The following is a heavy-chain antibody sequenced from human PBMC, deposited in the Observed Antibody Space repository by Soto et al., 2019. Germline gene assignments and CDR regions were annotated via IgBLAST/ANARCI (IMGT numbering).Heavy chain of an antibody. CDR3: ARWDCSSNNCPTNVFDI. V-gene: IGHV1-18*01. D-gene: IGHD2-2*01. CDR1: GYTFISYG. CDR2: ISPYNGNT. Sequence: ASVKVSCKTSGYTFISYGINWVRQAPGQGLEWMGWISPYNGNTNYALKLQGRVSMTTDTSTTTAYMELRSLRSDDTAVYYCARWDCSSNNCPTNVFDIWGQGTMVTVSS. J-gene: IGHJ3*02.